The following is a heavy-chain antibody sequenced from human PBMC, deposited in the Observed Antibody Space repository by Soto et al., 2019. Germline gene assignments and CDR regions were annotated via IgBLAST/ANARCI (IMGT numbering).Heavy chain of an antibody. CDR3: VKDAQVQGSVSTINYYGLDV. CDR1: GFISSNYA. V-gene: IGHV3-64D*06. J-gene: IGHJ6*02. D-gene: IGHD4-17*01. Sequence: GGSLRLSCSASGFISSNYAMHWVRQAPGKGLEYVSAISNNGRSTYYVDSVKGRFTISRDNSKNTLYLQMSSLRVEDTAMYYCVKDAQVQGSVSTINYYGLDVWGQGTTVTVSS. CDR2: ISNNGRST.